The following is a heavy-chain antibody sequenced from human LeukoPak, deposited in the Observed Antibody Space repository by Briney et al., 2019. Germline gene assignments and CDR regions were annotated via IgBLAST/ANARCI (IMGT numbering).Heavy chain of an antibody. CDR1: GGSISNGSYY. V-gene: IGHV4-61*02. CDR3: ARAPPGAGDFYWYFDL. Sequence: PSQTLSLTCTVSGGSISNGSYYWSWIRQPAGKGLEWIGRIYTSGSTNYNPSLKSRVTISVDTSKNQFSLKLSSVTAADTAVYYCARAPPGAGDFYWYFDLWGRGTLVTVSS. D-gene: IGHD4-17*01. J-gene: IGHJ2*01. CDR2: IYTSGST.